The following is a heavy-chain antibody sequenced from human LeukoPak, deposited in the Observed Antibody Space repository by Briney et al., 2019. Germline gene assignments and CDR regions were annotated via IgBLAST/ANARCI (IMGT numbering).Heavy chain of an antibody. D-gene: IGHD3-10*01. J-gene: IGHJ4*02. V-gene: IGHV4-59*01. Sequence: SETLSLTCTVSGGSISSYYWSWIRQPPGKGLEWIGYIYYSGSTNYNPSLKSRVTISVDTSKNQSSLKLSSVTAADTAVYYCARSRGIGSDYWGQGTLVTVSS. CDR1: GGSISSYY. CDR3: ARSRGIGSDY. CDR2: IYYSGST.